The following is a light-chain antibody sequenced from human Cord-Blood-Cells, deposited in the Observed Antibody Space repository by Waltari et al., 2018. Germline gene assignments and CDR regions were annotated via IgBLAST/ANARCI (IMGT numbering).Light chain of an antibody. CDR2: WSA. V-gene: IGKV4-1*01. Sequence: DIVMTKLPDSRAVSLGARATVNCKSSESVLYSSNNKNYLAWYQHKPGQPPKLRIYWSATRESGIPYRFSGSGSGTDFTHTISSLQAEDVAVYYCQQYYSTPYSFGQGTKLEIK. CDR3: QQYYSTPYS. J-gene: IGKJ2*03. CDR1: ESVLYSSNNKNY.